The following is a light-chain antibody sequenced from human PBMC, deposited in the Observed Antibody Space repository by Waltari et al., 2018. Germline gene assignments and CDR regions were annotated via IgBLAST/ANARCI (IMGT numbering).Light chain of an antibody. CDR1: QSLSSY. Sequence: EIVLTQSPATLSLSPGERATLSCRASQSLSSYLAWYQQKPGQAPRLLIYDASSRATGIPARFSGSGSRTDFTLTISSLEPEDFAVYYCQQRRNWAFGGGTKVEIK. CDR2: DAS. J-gene: IGKJ4*01. V-gene: IGKV3-11*01. CDR3: QQRRNWA.